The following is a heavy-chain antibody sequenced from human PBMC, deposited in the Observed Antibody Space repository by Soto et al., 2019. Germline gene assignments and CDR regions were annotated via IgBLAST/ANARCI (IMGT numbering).Heavy chain of an antibody. CDR1: GFTFSSYG. V-gene: IGHV3-30*18. Sequence: GGSLRLSCAACGFTFSSYGMHWVRQAPGKGLEWVAVISYDGSNKYYADSVKGRFTISRDNSKNTLYLQMNSLRAEDTAVYYCAKDGAVNAFDIWGQGTMVTVSS. CDR3: AKDGAVNAFDI. J-gene: IGHJ3*02. D-gene: IGHD4-17*01. CDR2: ISYDGSNK.